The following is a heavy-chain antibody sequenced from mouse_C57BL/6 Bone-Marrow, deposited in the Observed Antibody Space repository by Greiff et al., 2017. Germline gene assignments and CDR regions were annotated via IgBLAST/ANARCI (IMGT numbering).Heavy chain of an antibody. V-gene: IGHV1-55*01. D-gene: IGHD2-2*01. Sequence: VQLQQPGAELVKPGASVTMSCKASGYTFTSYWITWVKQRPGQGLEWIGDIYPGSGSTNYNEMLKSKATLTVDTSSSTAYMQLSSLTSEDSAVYYCASSTMVTTTGYFFDYWGQGTTLTVSS. CDR3: ASSTMVTTTGYFFDY. J-gene: IGHJ2*01. CDR1: GYTFTSYW. CDR2: IYPGSGST.